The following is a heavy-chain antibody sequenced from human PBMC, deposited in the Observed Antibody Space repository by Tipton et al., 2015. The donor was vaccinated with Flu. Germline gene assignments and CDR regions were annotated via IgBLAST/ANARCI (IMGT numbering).Heavy chain of an antibody. J-gene: IGHJ4*02. CDR3: ARFGSGTFETH. Sequence: TLSLTCTVSGDSLSSYYWSWIRQPAGKGLEWIGRIYSSGSTTYNLTLKSRVTMSVDTSKRQFSLKLRSVTAADTAVYFCARFGSGTFETHWGQGTLVTVTS. V-gene: IGHV4-4*07. D-gene: IGHD3-10*01. CDR1: GDSLSSYY. CDR2: IYSSGST.